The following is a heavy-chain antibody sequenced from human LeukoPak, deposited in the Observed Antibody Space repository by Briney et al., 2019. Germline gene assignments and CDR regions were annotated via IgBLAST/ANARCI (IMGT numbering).Heavy chain of an antibody. CDR1: GGSISSYY. D-gene: IGHD3-16*01. CDR3: TRGAGWLIDY. J-gene: IGHJ4*02. V-gene: IGHV4-59*01. CDR2: IHYSGTS. Sequence: SETLSLTCTVSGGSISSYYWSWIRQPPGKGLEWIGYIHYSGTSTYNPSLKSRVTISADTSKNQFSLKLNSLTTADTAVYYCTRGAGWLIDYWGQGILVTVSS.